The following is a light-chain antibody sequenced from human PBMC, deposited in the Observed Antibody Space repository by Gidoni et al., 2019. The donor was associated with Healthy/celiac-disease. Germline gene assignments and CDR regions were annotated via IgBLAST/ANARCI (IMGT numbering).Light chain of an antibody. V-gene: IGKV3-11*01. CDR1: QSVSSY. CDR3: QQRATAMT. Sequence: EIVLTQSPATLSLSPGERATLSCRASQSVSSYLAWYQQKPGQAPRLLIYDASNRATGIPARFSGSGSGIDFTLTISSLEPEDFAVYYCQQRATAMTFGQGTKVEIK. CDR2: DAS. J-gene: IGKJ1*01.